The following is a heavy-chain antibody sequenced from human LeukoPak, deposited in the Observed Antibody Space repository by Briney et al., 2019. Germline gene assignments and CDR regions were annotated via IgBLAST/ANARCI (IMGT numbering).Heavy chain of an antibody. Sequence: ASVKVSCKASGYTFTSYYMHWVRQAPGQGLEWMGLINPTGGSTGYAQKFQGRVTMTRDMSTSTDYMELSRLRSDDTAIYYCARDNSVGDNAWWFDPWGQGTLVTVSS. J-gene: IGHJ5*02. CDR1: GYTFTSYY. CDR3: ARDNSVGDNAWWFDP. V-gene: IGHV1-46*01. CDR2: INPTGGST. D-gene: IGHD1-26*01.